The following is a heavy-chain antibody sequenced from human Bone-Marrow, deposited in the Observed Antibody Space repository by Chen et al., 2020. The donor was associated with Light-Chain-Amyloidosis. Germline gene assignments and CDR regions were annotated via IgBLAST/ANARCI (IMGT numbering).Heavy chain of an antibody. CDR3: ARRRDGYNFDY. V-gene: IGHV5-51*01. J-gene: IGHJ4*02. Sequence: EVQLEQSGPEAKKPGESLKITCKASGYTFPNYWIGWVRQMPGKGLEWMGVIYPDDSDARYSPSFEGHVTISADKSITTAYLQWRSLKASDTAMYYCARRRDGYNFDYWGQGTLVTVSS. CDR2: IYPDDSDA. D-gene: IGHD5-12*01. CDR1: GYTFPNYW.